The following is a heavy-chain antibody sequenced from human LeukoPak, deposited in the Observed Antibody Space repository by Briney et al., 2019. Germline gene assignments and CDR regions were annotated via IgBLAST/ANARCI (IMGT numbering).Heavy chain of an antibody. J-gene: IGHJ4*02. D-gene: IGHD6-13*01. CDR3: ARGRRGSSWYSVSFDY. CDR1: GYTFTSYD. CDR2: MNPNSGNT. V-gene: IGHV1-8*03. Sequence: ASVKVSCKASGYTFTSYDINWVRQATGQGLEWMGWMNPNSGNTGYAQKFQGRVTITRNTSISTAYMELSSLRSEDTAVYYCARGRRGSSWYSVSFDYWGQGTLVTVSS.